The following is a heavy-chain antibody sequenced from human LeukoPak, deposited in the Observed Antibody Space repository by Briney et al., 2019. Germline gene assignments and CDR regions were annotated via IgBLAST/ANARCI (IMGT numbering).Heavy chain of an antibody. CDR2: IYYSGST. CDR1: GGSISSYY. D-gene: IGHD3-10*01. CDR3: ARVGLTMDRGVVTYYYYMDV. Sequence: SETLSLTCTVSGGSISSYYWSWIRQPPGKGLEWIGYIYYSGSTNYKSSLKSRVTISVDTSKNQFSLKLSSVTAADTAVYYCARVGLTMDRGVVTYYYYMDVWGKGTTVIVSS. J-gene: IGHJ6*03. V-gene: IGHV4-59*01.